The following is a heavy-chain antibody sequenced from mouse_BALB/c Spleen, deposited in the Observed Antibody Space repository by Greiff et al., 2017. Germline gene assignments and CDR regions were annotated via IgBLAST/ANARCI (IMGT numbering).Heavy chain of an antibody. V-gene: IGHV1S81*02. J-gene: IGHJ1*01. CDR3: TRNRLDGNYKYWYFDV. CDR1: GYTFTSYY. CDR2: INPSNGGT. D-gene: IGHD2-1*01. Sequence: QVQLQQPGAELVKPGASVKLSCKASGYTFTSYYMYWVKQRPGQGLEWIGGINPSNGGTNFNEKFKSKATLTVDKSSSTAYMQLSSLTSEDSAVYYCTRNRLDGNYKYWYFDVWGAGTTVTVSS.